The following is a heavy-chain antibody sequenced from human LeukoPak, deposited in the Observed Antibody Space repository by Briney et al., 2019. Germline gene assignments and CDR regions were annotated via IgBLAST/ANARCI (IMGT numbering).Heavy chain of an antibody. V-gene: IGHV1-8*01. J-gene: IGHJ4*02. CDR2: MNPNSGNT. D-gene: IGHD5-18*01. CDR3: ARDDSSGYNYGLGFDY. Sequence: ASVKVSCTASGYTFTSYDINWVRQATGQGLEWMGWMNPNSGNTGYAQKFQGRVTMTRNTSISTAYIELRSLRAEDTAVYYCARDDSSGYNYGLGFDYWGQGTLVTVSS. CDR1: GYTFTSYD.